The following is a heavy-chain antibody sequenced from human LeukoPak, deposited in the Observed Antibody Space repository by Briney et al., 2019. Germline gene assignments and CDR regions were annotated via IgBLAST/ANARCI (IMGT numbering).Heavy chain of an antibody. J-gene: IGHJ4*02. CDR2: ISPDGRKI. Sequence: GGSLRLSCAASGFTRSDYWMNWVRQAPGKGPVWVSHISPDGRKIAYADSVKGRFTISRDSAKNTLYLQMNSLRVGDTAVYYCVRDGGGTTPYDCWGQGTLVTVSS. CDR1: GFTRSDYW. D-gene: IGHD1-7*01. V-gene: IGHV3-74*01. CDR3: VRDGGGTTPYDC.